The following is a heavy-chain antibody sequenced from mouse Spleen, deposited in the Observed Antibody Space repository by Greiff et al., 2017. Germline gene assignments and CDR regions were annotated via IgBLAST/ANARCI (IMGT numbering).Heavy chain of an antibody. Sequence: EVQLQQSGPELVKPGDSVKISCKASGYSFTGYFMNWVMQSHGKSLEWIGRINPYNGDTFYNQKFKGKATLTVDKSSSTAHMELRSLTSEDSAVYYCARWYYNGYAMDYWGQGTSVTVSS. V-gene: IGHV1-20*01. CDR1: GYSFTGYF. J-gene: IGHJ4*01. D-gene: IGHD1-1*01. CDR2: INPYNGDT. CDR3: ARWYYNGYAMDY.